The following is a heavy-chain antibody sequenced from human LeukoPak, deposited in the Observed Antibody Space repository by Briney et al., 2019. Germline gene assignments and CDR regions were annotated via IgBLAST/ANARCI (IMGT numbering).Heavy chain of an antibody. CDR3: ARSVEYYYGSGSYPDY. CDR1: GFTFSSYW. Sequence: GGSLRLSCAASGFTFSSYWMSWVRQAPGKGLEWVANIKQDGSEKYYVDSVEGRFTISRDNARNSLYLQMNSLRAEDTAVYYCARSVEYYYGSGSYPDYWGQGTLVTVSS. D-gene: IGHD3-10*01. J-gene: IGHJ4*02. V-gene: IGHV3-7*01. CDR2: IKQDGSEK.